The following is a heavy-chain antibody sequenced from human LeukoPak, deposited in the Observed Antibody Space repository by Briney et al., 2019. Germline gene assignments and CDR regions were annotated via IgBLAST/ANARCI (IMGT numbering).Heavy chain of an antibody. J-gene: IGHJ4*02. D-gene: IGHD3-3*01. CDR2: MNPNSGNT. CDR1: GYTFTSYD. Sequence: ASVKVSCKASGYTFTSYDINWVRQATGQGLEWMGWMNPNSGNTGYAQKFQGRVTMTRSTSISTAYMELSSLRSEDTAVYYCARAAATYYDFWSGYLDSFDYWGQGTLVTVSS. V-gene: IGHV1-8*01. CDR3: ARAAATYYDFWSGYLDSFDY.